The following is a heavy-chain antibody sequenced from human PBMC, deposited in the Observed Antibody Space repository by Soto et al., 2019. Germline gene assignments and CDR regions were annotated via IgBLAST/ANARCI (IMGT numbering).Heavy chain of an antibody. V-gene: IGHV4-61*01. CDR2: ISSRGST. J-gene: IGHJ4*02. Sequence: SETLSLTCTVAGCSVSSGTYYLSWIRQPPGKGLEWIGYISSRGSTNYNPSLKSRVTISVDTSKNQFSLKLNSVTAADTAVYYCALDGNYRYFDAWGQGTLVTVSS. D-gene: IGHD1-7*01. CDR3: ALDGNYRYFDA. CDR1: GCSVSSGTYY.